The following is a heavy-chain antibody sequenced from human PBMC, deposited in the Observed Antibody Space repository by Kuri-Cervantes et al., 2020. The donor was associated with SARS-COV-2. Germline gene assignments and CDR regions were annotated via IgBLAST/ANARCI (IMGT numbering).Heavy chain of an antibody. Sequence: SETLSLTCAVYGGSLSGYYWSWIRQPPGKGLEWIGEINHSGSTNYNPSLKSRVTISVDTSKNQFSLKLSSVTAADTAVYYCARSAVRMVRGVIHYWGQGTLVTVSS. CDR2: INHSGST. CDR3: ARSAVRMVRGVIHY. D-gene: IGHD3-10*01. CDR1: GGSLSGYY. J-gene: IGHJ4*02. V-gene: IGHV4-34*01.